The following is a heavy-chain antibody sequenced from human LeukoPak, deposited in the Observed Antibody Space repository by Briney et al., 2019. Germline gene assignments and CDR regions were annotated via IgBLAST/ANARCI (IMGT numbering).Heavy chain of an antibody. Sequence: GGSLRLSCAASGFTFSSYAMSWVRQAPGKGLEWVSSISGSGGSTYYADSVKGRFTISRDNSKNTLDLQMNSLRAEDTAVYYCARRGHGYGSPFDYWGQGTLVTVSS. J-gene: IGHJ4*02. CDR1: GFTFSSYA. CDR2: ISGSGGST. CDR3: ARRGHGYGSPFDY. V-gene: IGHV3-23*01. D-gene: IGHD5-18*01.